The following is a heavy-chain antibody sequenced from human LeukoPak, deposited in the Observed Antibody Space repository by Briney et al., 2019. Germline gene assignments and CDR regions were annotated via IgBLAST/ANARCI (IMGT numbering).Heavy chain of an antibody. V-gene: IGHV1-18*01. Sequence: ASVKVSCKASGYTFTSYGISWVRQAPGQGLEWMGWISAYNGNTNYAQKPQGRVTMTTDTSTSTAYMELRSLRSDDTAVYYCARDDSSGYHPTTDYWGQGTLVTVSS. CDR3: ARDDSSGYHPTTDY. CDR2: ISAYNGNT. CDR1: GYTFTSYG. J-gene: IGHJ4*02. D-gene: IGHD3-22*01.